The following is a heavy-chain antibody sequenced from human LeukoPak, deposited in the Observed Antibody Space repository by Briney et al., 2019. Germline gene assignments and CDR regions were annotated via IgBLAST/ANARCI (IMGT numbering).Heavy chain of an antibody. V-gene: IGHV3-74*01. D-gene: IGHD2/OR15-2a*01. J-gene: IGHJ4*02. CDR3: ARDVRGPRDF. CDR2: IAPDGNT. Sequence: GGSLRLSCAATGFTFSRSWMHWVRQAPGKGLVWVSRIAPDGNTDYADSVKGRFTVSRDNAKNTLYLQMNSLRDEDTAVYRCARDVRGPRDFWGQGTLVTVSS. CDR1: GFTFSRSW.